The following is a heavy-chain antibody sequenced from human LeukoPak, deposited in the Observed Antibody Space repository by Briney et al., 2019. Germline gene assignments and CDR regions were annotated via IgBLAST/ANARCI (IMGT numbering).Heavy chain of an antibody. J-gene: IGHJ4*02. CDR3: ARILRGYSYGYVDY. D-gene: IGHD5-18*01. CDR2: INHSGST. CDR1: GGSFSGYY. V-gene: IGHV4-34*01. Sequence: PSETLSLTCAVYGGSFSGYYWSWIRQPPGKGLEWIGEINHSGSTNYNPSLKSRVTISVDTSKNQFSLKLSSVTAADTAVYYCARILRGYSYGYVDYWGQGTPATVSS.